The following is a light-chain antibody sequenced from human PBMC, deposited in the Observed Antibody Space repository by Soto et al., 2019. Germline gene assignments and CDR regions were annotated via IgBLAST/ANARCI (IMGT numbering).Light chain of an antibody. CDR3: QQFNVYPLT. V-gene: IGKV1-9*01. J-gene: IGKJ4*01. Sequence: DIQLTQSPSFLSASVGDRVTITCRASQGIRDFLAWYQQKPGKAPKLLIYAASTLQTGVPTRFSGIASGTEFTLIISNLQPADFATYYCQQFNVYPLTSGGGTKVEIK. CDR1: QGIRDF. CDR2: AAS.